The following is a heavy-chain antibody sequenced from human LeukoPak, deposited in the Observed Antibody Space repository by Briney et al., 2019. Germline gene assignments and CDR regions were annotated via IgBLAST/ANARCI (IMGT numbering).Heavy chain of an antibody. J-gene: IGHJ1*01. CDR3: AKGAAVAGTLYFQH. V-gene: IGHV3-23*01. D-gene: IGHD6-19*01. CDR1: GLSFSSYA. CDR2: VSGTSTNT. Sequence: PGGSLRLSCAASGLSFSSYAMSWVRQAPGKGLEWVSAVSGTSTNTYYSDSVKGRFTISRDNSQNTLYLQVNNLEGGDTAVYYCAKGAAVAGTLYFQHWGQGTLVTVSS.